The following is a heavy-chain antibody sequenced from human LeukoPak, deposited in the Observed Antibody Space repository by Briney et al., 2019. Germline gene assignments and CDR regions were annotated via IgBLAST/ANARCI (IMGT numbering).Heavy chain of an antibody. Sequence: ASVKVSCKASGYTFSNFGISWVRQAPGQGLEWMGWISGNNVNPNYGQKFQGRLTVTTDSSTNTAYMELRNLRSDDTAVYYCARDGTSTDDYWGQGTLVPVSS. V-gene: IGHV1-18*01. CDR3: ARDGTSTDDY. J-gene: IGHJ4*02. CDR1: GYTFSNFG. D-gene: IGHD2-2*01. CDR2: ISGNNVNP.